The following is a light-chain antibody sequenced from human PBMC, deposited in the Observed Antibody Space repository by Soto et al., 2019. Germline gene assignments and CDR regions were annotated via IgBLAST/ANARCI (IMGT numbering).Light chain of an antibody. CDR2: EVS. V-gene: IGLV2-23*02. CDR1: SSDVGSYNL. J-gene: IGLJ3*02. Sequence: QPVLTQSASVSGSPGQSITISCTGTSSDVGSYNLVSWYQQHPGKAPKLMIYEVSKRPSGVSNRFSGSKSGNTASLTISGLQAEDEADYYCCSYAGSSTLVFGGGTKVTVL. CDR3: CSYAGSSTLV.